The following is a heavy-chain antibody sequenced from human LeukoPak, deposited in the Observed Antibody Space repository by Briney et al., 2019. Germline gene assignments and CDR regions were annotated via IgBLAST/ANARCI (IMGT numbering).Heavy chain of an antibody. J-gene: IGHJ4*02. CDR1: GDSVSSKSAA. CDR2: TYYRSKWYH. CDR3: AILRTASSFDF. D-gene: IGHD1-1*01. Sequence: SQTLSLTCAISGDSVSSKSAAWNWIRRSPSRGLEWLGRTYYRSKWYHEYAVSVKGRITINPDTSKNQFSLQLNSVTPEDTAIYYCAILRTASSFDFWGQGTLVTVSS. V-gene: IGHV6-1*01.